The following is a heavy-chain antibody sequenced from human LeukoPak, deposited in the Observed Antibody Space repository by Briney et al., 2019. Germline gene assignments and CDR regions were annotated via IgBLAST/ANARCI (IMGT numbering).Heavy chain of an antibody. J-gene: IGHJ4*02. CDR2: IKQDGSEK. CDR3: AKDLWKADY. V-gene: IGHV3-7*03. Sequence: GGSLRLSCAASGLTFSSYWMSWVRQAPGKGLEWVANIKQDGSEKYYVDSVKGRFSISRDNSKNTLYLQMNSLRADDTAVYYCAKDLWKADYWGQGTLVTVSS. D-gene: IGHD3-3*01. CDR1: GLTFSSYW.